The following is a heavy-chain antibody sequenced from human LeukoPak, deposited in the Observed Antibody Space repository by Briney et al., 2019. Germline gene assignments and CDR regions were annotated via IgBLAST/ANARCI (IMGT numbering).Heavy chain of an antibody. CDR3: TRHFGTQPFDP. CDR2: IRNKVSNYAT. CDR1: GFTLSGSA. Sequence: GGSLRLSCAASGFTLSGSAIHWVRQASGKGLEWVGRIRNKVSNYATTYTASVKGRFTISRDDSTNTAYLQMNSLKTDDTAMYYCTRHFGTQPFDPWGQGTLVTVSS. J-gene: IGHJ5*02. V-gene: IGHV3-73*01. D-gene: IGHD5-18*01.